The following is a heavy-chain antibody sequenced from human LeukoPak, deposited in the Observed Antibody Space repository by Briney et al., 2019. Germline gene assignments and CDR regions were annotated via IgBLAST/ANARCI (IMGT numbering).Heavy chain of an antibody. CDR3: ARGIAAAGTIGY. CDR1: GFTFSSYS. J-gene: IGHJ4*02. CDR2: ISSSSSYI. Sequence: GGSLRLSCAASGFTFSSYSMNWVRQAPGKGLEWVSSISSSSSYIYCADSVKGRFTISRDNAKNSLYLQMNSLRAEDTAVYYCARGIAAAGTIGYWGQGTLVTVSS. D-gene: IGHD6-13*01. V-gene: IGHV3-21*01.